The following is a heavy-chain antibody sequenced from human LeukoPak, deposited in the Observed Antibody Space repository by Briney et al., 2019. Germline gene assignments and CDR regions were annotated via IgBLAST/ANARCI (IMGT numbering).Heavy chain of an antibody. Sequence: PSETLSLTCAVYGGSFSGYYWSWIRQPPGKGLEWIGEINHSGSTNYNPSLKSRVTISVDTSKNQFSLKLSSVTAADTAVYYCARGSDYYDGSGYQDYWGQGTLVTVSS. D-gene: IGHD3-22*01. CDR2: INHSGST. CDR3: ARGSDYYDGSGYQDY. CDR1: GGSFSGYY. V-gene: IGHV4-34*01. J-gene: IGHJ4*02.